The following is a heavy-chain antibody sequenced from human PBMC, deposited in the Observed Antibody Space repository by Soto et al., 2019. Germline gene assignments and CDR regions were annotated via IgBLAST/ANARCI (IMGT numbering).Heavy chain of an antibody. V-gene: IGHV1-46*03. Sequence: QVQLVQSGAEVKKPGASVKVSCKASGYTFTSYYMHWVRQAPGQGLEWMGIINPSGGSTSYAQKFQGRVTMTRYKSMSTVYVELSSLGSEDTAVYYCARERHDYGDWRDVAAYTDVWGKWTTVTVSS. CDR1: GYTFTSYY. CDR3: ARERHDYGDWRDVAAYTDV. J-gene: IGHJ6*03. CDR2: INPSGGST. D-gene: IGHD4-17*01.